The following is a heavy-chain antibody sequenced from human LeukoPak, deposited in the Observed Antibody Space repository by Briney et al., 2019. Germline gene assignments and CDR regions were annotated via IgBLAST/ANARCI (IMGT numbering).Heavy chain of an antibody. CDR2: IYTSGST. V-gene: IGHV4-4*07. CDR1: GGSISSYY. CDR3: ARMEHSSSWSHHYYGMDV. J-gene: IGHJ6*02. D-gene: IGHD6-13*01. Sequence: SETLSLTCTVSGGSISSYYWSWIRQPAGKGLEWIGRIYTSGSTNYNPSLKSRVTISVDTSKNQFSLKLSSVTAADTAVYYCARMEHSSSWSHHYYGMDVWGQGTTVTVSS.